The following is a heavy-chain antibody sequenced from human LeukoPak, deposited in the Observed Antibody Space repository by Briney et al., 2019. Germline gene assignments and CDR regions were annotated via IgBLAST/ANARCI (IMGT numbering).Heavy chain of an antibody. V-gene: IGHV1-69*05. CDR3: ARGVRQLLPKSYYYYYYMDV. Sequence: SVKVSCKASGGTFSSYAISWVRQAPGQGLEWMGGIIPIFGTANYAQKFQGRVTITTDESTSTAYMELSSLRSEDTAVYYCARGVRQLLPKSYYYYYYMDVWGKGTTVTVSS. CDR1: GGTFSSYA. J-gene: IGHJ6*03. D-gene: IGHD6-6*01. CDR2: IIPIFGTA.